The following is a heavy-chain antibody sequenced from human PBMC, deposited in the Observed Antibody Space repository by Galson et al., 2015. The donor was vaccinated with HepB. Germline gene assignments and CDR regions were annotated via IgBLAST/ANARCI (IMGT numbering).Heavy chain of an antibody. J-gene: IGHJ6*02. CDR1: GLSLSTGEVC. V-gene: IGHV2-70*01. CDR2: IDWDDDK. D-gene: IGHD6-13*01. CDR3: ARMTLVRRVRFVMDV. Sequence: PALVKPTQTLTLTCTFSGLSLSTGEVCVSWIRQPPGKALEWLAVIDWDDDKYYSTSLKTRLTISKDTSKNQVGLTMTNMDPVDTATYYCARMTLVRRVRFVMDVWGQGTTVTVSS.